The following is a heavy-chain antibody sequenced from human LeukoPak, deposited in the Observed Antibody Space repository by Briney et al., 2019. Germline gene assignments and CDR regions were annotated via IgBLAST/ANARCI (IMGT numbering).Heavy chain of an antibody. J-gene: IGHJ6*02. V-gene: IGHV3-30*01. Sequence: GGSLRLSCAAPGFTFSTYVMHWVRQAPGKGLQWVAVILYDGSNKYYADSVKGRFIISRDNSKNTLYLQMNSLTAEDTAVYYCARVVAGSVYNSGMDVWGQGTTVTVSS. D-gene: IGHD6-19*01. CDR1: GFTFSTYV. CDR2: ILYDGSNK. CDR3: ARVVAGSVYNSGMDV.